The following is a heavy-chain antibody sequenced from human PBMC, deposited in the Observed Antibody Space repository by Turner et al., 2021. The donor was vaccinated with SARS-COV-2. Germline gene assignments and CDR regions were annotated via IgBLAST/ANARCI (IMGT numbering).Heavy chain of an antibody. CDR2: IYYSGCT. CDR3: ARRSEGYYGSGSHWFDP. Sequence: QLQLQESGPGLVKPSETLSITCTGSGGSISSSPYYWGWIRQPPGKGVEWIGSIYYSGCTYYNPSLKSRVTISVDTSKNQFSLKLSSVTAADTAVYYCARRSEGYYGSGSHWFDPWGHGTLVTVSS. J-gene: IGHJ5*02. D-gene: IGHD3-10*01. V-gene: IGHV4-39*01. CDR1: GGSISSSPYY.